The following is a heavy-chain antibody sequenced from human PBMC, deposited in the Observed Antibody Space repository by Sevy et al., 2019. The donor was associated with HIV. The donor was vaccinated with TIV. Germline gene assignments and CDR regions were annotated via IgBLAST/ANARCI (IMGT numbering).Heavy chain of an antibody. D-gene: IGHD3-22*01. CDR2: ISGSSYST. CDR3: AKEGGGYNCASSGLFDY. V-gene: IGHV3-23*01. J-gene: IGHJ4*02. CDR1: GFTFSSYA. Sequence: GGSLRLSCAASGFTFSSYAMTWVRQAPGKGLEWVSGISGSSYSTYYADSVKGRFTISRDNAKNTLYLQMNSLRAEDTAIYYSAKEGGGYNCASSGLFDYWGQGTLVTVSS.